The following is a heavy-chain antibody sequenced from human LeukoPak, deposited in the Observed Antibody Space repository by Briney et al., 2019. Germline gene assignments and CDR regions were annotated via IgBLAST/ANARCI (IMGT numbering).Heavy chain of an antibody. V-gene: IGHV4-34*01. CDR1: GGSFSGYY. CDR3: ARATSSSGWYRGPDY. D-gene: IGHD6-19*01. J-gene: IGHJ4*02. CDR2: INHSGST. Sequence: SETLSLTCAVYGGSFSGYYWSWIRQPPGKGLEWIGEINHSGSTNYNTSLKSRVTISVDTSKNQFSLKLSSVTAADTAVYYCARATSSSGWYRGPDYWGQGTLVTVSS.